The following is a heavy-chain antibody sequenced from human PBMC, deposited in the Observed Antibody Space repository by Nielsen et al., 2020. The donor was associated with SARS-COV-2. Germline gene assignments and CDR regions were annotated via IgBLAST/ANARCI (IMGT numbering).Heavy chain of an antibody. Sequence: GESLKISCAASGFTFNTYELNWVRQAPGKGLEWVSYISSSGSIIHYADSVKGRFTISRDNAKNSLYLQMNSLRAEDTAVYYCAESSGYYSTVDYWGQGTLVTVSS. J-gene: IGHJ4*02. V-gene: IGHV3-48*03. CDR1: GFTFNTYE. D-gene: IGHD3-22*01. CDR2: ISSSGSII. CDR3: AESSGYYSTVDY.